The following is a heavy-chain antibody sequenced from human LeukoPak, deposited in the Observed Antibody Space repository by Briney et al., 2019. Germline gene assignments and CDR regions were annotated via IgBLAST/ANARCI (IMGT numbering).Heavy chain of an antibody. J-gene: IGHJ4*02. CDR2: IYSGGST. D-gene: IGHD3-16*01. V-gene: IGHV3-53*01. CDR1: GFTFSKYT. Sequence: GGSLRLSCVASGFTFSKYTMSWVRQAPGKGLEWVSVIYSGGSTYYADSVKGRFTISRDNSKNTLYLQMNSLRAEDTAVYYCAIYDYVWGSSDYWGQGTLVTVSS. CDR3: AIYDYVWGSSDY.